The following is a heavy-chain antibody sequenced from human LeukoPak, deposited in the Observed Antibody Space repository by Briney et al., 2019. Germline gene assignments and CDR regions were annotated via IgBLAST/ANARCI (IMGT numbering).Heavy chain of an antibody. CDR1: GYTFTSYG. CDR2: ISAYNGNT. D-gene: IGHD3-10*01. Sequence: ASVKVSCKASGYTFTSYGISWVRQAPGQALEWMGWISAYNGNTNYAQKLQGRVTMTTDTSTSTAYMELRSLRSDDTAVYYCARGKTYGSGSYGFFDYWGQGTLVTVSS. J-gene: IGHJ4*02. V-gene: IGHV1-18*01. CDR3: ARGKTYGSGSYGFFDY.